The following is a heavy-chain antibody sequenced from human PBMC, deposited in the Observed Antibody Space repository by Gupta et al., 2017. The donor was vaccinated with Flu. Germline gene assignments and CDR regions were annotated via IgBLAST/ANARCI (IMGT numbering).Heavy chain of an antibody. V-gene: IGHV3-7*01. CDR2: IKQDGSEK. D-gene: IGHD6-19*01. CDR3: ARDPQWLVPTFDY. Sequence: EVQLVESGGGLVQPGGSLRLSCAASEFTFSSYWMSWVRQAPGKGLEWVANIKQDGSEKYYVDSVKGRFTISRDNAKNSLYLQMNSLRAEDTAVYYCARDPQWLVPTFDYWGQGTLVTVSS. CDR1: EFTFSSYW. J-gene: IGHJ4*02.